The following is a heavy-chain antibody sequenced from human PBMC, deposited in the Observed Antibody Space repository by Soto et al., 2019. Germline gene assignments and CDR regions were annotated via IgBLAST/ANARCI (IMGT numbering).Heavy chain of an antibody. Sequence: GGSLRLSCAASGFPFSSYAMSWVRQAPGKGLEWVSAISGSGGSTYYADSVKGRFTISRDNSKNTLYLQMNSLRAEDTAVYYCAKGVADQDYAFDIWGQGTMVTVSS. D-gene: IGHD6-19*01. CDR1: GFPFSSYA. CDR3: AKGVADQDYAFDI. CDR2: ISGSGGST. V-gene: IGHV3-23*01. J-gene: IGHJ3*02.